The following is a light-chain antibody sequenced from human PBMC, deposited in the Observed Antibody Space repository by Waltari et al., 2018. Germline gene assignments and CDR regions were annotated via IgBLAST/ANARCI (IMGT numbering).Light chain of an antibody. V-gene: IGKV3-15*01. Sequence: EIVMTQSPATLSVSPGEGATLSCRASQSVGSNLAWYQQKPGQVPRLLIYGASARATGIPARFSGSVSGTEFTLTISSLQSEDFAVYYCQQYDKWPLTFGQGTKVEIK. CDR1: QSVGSN. J-gene: IGKJ1*01. CDR3: QQYDKWPLT. CDR2: GAS.